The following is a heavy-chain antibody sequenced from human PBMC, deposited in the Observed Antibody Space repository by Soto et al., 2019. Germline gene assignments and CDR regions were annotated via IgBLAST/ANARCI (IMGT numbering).Heavy chain of an antibody. CDR3: ARGRGGAPRFDP. CDR2: IYHSGST. V-gene: IGHV4-30-2*01. J-gene: IGHJ5*02. Sequence: QLQLQESGSGLVKPSQTLSLTCAVSGGSISSGGYSWSWIRQPPGKGLEWIGYIYHSGSTYYNPSLKSRVTISVDRSKNQFSLELSSVTAAGTSVYYCARGRGGAPRFDPWGQGTLVTVSS. CDR1: GGSISSGGYS. D-gene: IGHD3-16*01.